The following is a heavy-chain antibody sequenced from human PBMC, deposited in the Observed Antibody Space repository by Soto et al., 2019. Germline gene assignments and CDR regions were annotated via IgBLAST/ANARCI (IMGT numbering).Heavy chain of an antibody. CDR3: ASGFWSGYSWHNYFDY. CDR2: IIPIFGTA. CDR1: GGTFSSYA. J-gene: IGHJ4*02. D-gene: IGHD3-3*01. V-gene: IGHV1-69*13. Sequence: ASVKVSCKASGGTFSSYAISWVRQAPGQGLEWMGGIIPIFGTANYAQKFQGRVTITADESTSTAYMELSSLRSEATAAYYCASGFWSGYSWHNYFDYWGQGTLGTV.